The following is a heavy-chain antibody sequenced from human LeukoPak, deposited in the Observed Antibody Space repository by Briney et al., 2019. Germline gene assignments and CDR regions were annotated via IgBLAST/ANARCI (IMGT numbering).Heavy chain of an antibody. CDR1: GGSFSGYY. Sequence: PSETLSLTCAVYGGSFSGYYWSWVRQPPGMGLEWIGEVNLSGVTNYNPSLKSRITMSLDTSKNHFSLKLSSETAADTAVYYCARPVGGWFDPWGQGTLVTVSS. J-gene: IGHJ5*02. D-gene: IGHD3-16*01. CDR2: VNLSGVT. V-gene: IGHV4-34*01. CDR3: ARPVGGWFDP.